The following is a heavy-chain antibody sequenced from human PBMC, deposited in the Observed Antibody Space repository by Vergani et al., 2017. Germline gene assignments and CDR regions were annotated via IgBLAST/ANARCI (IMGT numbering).Heavy chain of an antibody. V-gene: IGHV4-34*01. CDR1: GGSFSGYY. Sequence: QVQLQQWGAGLLKPSETLSLTCAVYGGSFSGYYWSWTRQPPGKGLEWIGEINHSGSTNYNPSLKSRVTISVDTSKNQFSLKLSSVTAADTAVYYCARAIYDSSGSWLGDAFDIWGQGTMVTVSS. J-gene: IGHJ3*02. CDR2: INHSGST. CDR3: ARAIYDSSGSWLGDAFDI. D-gene: IGHD3-22*01.